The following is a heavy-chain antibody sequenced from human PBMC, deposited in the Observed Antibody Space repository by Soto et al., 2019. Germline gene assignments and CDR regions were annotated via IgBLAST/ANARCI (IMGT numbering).Heavy chain of an antibody. V-gene: IGHV3-23*01. CDR3: ARPTTVIYLDW. CDR2: ISGSGGST. CDR1: GFTLSSYV. Sequence: EVLLLESGGGLVQPGGSLRLSCAASGFTLSSYVMSWVRQAPGKGLEWVSAISGSGGSTYYADSVKGRFTISRDKSKNSLYLAMTSLRAEDTAVYYCARPTTVIYLDWWGQGTLVTVSS. D-gene: IGHD4-17*01. J-gene: IGHJ4*02.